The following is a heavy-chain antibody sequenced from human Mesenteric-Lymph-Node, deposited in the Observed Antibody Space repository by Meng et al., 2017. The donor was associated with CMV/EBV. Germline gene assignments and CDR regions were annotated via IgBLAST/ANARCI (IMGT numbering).Heavy chain of an antibody. D-gene: IGHD5-18*01. V-gene: IGHV3-23*03. J-gene: IGHJ4*02. CDR3: AKDGRSRRYSYGYD. CDR2: IYGGGSTM. Sequence: GGSLRLSCAASGFTFNTYAMTWVRQAPGKGLEWVSLIYGGGSTMYYADSVKGRFTVSRDNSKNTLYLQMNSLRAEDTAVFYCAKDGRSRRYSYGYDWGQGTLVTVSS. CDR1: GFTFNTYA.